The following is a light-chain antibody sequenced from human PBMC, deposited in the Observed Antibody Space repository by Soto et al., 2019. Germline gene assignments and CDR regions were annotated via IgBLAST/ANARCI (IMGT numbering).Light chain of an antibody. CDR3: QQRHTWPTT. J-gene: IGKJ4*01. CDR1: QIINTY. Sequence: EIVLTQSPATLSLSPGERATLSCRASQIINTYVAWYQHRPGQGPRLLIYEASNRATGIPARFSGSGSGTDFTLTISSLEPEDFGIYYCQQRHTWPTTFGGGAKVEI. CDR2: EAS. V-gene: IGKV3-11*01.